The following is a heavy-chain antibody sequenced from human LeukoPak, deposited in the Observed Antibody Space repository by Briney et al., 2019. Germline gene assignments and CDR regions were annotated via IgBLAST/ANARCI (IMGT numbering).Heavy chain of an antibody. Sequence: PSETLSLTCTVSGGSISTYYWSWIRQPPGKGLEWIGYIYYSGSTNYNPSLKSRVTISVDTSKNQFSLRLSSVTAADTAVYYCARHVDTTLYSWFDPWGQGTLVTVSS. J-gene: IGHJ5*02. CDR2: IYYSGST. CDR1: GGSISTYY. CDR3: ARHVDTTLYSWFDP. D-gene: IGHD1-26*01. V-gene: IGHV4-59*08.